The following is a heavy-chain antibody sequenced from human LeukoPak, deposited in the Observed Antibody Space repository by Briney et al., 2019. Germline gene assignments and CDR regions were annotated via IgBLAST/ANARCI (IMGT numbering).Heavy chain of an antibody. J-gene: IGHJ4*02. V-gene: IGHV4-4*07. D-gene: IGHD5-12*01. Sequence: SETLSLTCTVSGASISSYYWSWIRQPAGKALEWIGRFYTSGSTNYNPSLKSRVTMSVDTSKNQFSLKLRSVTAADTAVYYCARGASGYDPFDYWGQGTLVTVSS. CDR1: GASISSYY. CDR2: FYTSGST. CDR3: ARGASGYDPFDY.